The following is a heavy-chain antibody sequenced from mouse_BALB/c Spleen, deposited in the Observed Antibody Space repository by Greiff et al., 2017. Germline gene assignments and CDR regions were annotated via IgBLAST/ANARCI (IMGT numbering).Heavy chain of an antibody. D-gene: IGHD2-12*01. CDR1: GYTFTSYW. V-gene: IGHV1-7*01. J-gene: IGHJ3*01. CDR2: INPSTGYT. CDR3: ARCYDVGGAY. Sequence: VQLQQSGAELAKPGASVKMSCKASGYTFTSYWMHWVKQRPGQGLEWIGYINPSTGYTEYNQKFKDKATLTADKSSSTAYMQLSSLTSEDSAVYYCARCYDVGGAYWGQGTLVTVSA.